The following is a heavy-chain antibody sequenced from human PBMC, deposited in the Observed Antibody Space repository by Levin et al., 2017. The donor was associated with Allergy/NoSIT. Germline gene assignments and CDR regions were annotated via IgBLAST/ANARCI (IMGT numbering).Heavy chain of an antibody. CDR3: AVIAIAGGSSDAFDI. CDR1: GFTFSNYA. D-gene: IGHD6-13*01. V-gene: IGHV3-30-3*01. J-gene: IGHJ3*02. CDR2: ILNDGSNK. Sequence: GGSLRLSCEASGFTFSNYAMHWVRQAPGKGLEWVAAILNDGSNKYDADSVKGRFTISRDNSNNTLYLQMHSLTTEDTALYYCAVIAIAGGSSDAFDIWGQGTMVTVSS.